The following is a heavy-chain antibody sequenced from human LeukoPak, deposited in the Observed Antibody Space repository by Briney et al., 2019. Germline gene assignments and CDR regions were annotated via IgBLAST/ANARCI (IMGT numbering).Heavy chain of an antibody. V-gene: IGHV1-2*02. D-gene: IGHD3-10*01. Sequence: GASVKVSCKASGYTFTGYYMHWVRQAPGQGLEWMGWTNPNSGGTNFAQKFQGRVTMTRDTSISTAYMELSRLRSDDTAVYYCALLWFGELMYNWFDPWGQGTLVTVSS. CDR1: GYTFTGYY. CDR3: ALLWFGELMYNWFDP. CDR2: TNPNSGGT. J-gene: IGHJ5*02.